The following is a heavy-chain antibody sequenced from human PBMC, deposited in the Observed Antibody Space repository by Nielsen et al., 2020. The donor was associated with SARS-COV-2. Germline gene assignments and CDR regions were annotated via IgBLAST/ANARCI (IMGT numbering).Heavy chain of an antibody. D-gene: IGHD6-13*01. CDR1: GGSVSSGSYY. V-gene: IGHV4-61*01. J-gene: IGHJ4*02. Sequence: SETLSLTCTVSGGSVSSGSYYWSWIRQPPGKGLEWIGYIYYSGSTNYNPSLKSRVTISVDTSKNQFSLKLSSVTAADTAVYYCAKEGAVAGTPLVDWGQGTLVTVSS. CDR3: AKEGAVAGTPLVD. CDR2: IYYSGST.